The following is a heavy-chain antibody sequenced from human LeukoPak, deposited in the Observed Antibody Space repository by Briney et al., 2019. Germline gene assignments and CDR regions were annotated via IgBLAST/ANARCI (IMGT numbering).Heavy chain of an antibody. CDR2: ISAYNGNT. D-gene: IGHD2-2*01. V-gene: IGHV1-18*01. CDR1: DYTFTSYG. J-gene: IGHJ5*02. Sequence: ASVKVSCKASDYTFTSYGISWVRQAPGQGLEWMGWISAYNGNTNYAQKLQGRVTLTTDTSTSTAYMELRSLRSDDTAVYYCAREIIVPAAPYNWFDPWGQGTLVTVSS. CDR3: AREIIVPAAPYNWFDP.